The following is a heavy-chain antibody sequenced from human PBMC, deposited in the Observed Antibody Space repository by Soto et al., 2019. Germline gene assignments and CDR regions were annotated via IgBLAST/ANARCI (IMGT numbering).Heavy chain of an antibody. V-gene: IGHV3-11*05. CDR2: ISSSSSYT. CDR1: GFTFSDYY. CDR3: ARESELAAAHFFDY. Sequence: QVQLVESGGGLVKPGGSLRLSCAASGFTFSDYYMSWIRQAPGKGLEWVSYISSSSSYTNYADSVKGRFTISRDNAKNSLYLQMNSLGAEDTAVYYCARESELAAAHFFDYWGQGTLVTVSS. D-gene: IGHD6-13*01. J-gene: IGHJ4*02.